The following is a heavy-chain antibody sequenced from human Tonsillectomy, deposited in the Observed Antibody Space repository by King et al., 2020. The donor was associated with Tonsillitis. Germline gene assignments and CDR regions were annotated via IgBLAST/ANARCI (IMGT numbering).Heavy chain of an antibody. J-gene: IGHJ6*03. CDR2: ISGSGGST. CDR1: GFTFNSYA. Sequence: VQLVQSGGGLVQPGGSLRLSCAASGFTFNSYAMSWVRQAPGKGLEWVSAISGSGGSTYYADSVKGRFTISRDNSKNTLYLQMNSLRAEDTAVYYCAKDHYYDSSGYYYYYYYMDVWGKGTTVTVSS. V-gene: IGHV3-23*04. D-gene: IGHD3-22*01. CDR3: AKDHYYDSSGYYYYYYYMDV.